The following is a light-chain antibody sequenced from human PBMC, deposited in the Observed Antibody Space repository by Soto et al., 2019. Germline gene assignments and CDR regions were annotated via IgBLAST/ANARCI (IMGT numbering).Light chain of an antibody. Sequence: QSALTQPPSASGSPGQSVTISCTGTSSDVGGYNYVSWYQHHPGKAPKLIIYEVYKRPSGAPDRFSGSKSGNTAALTVSGLQAEDEADYYCSSYVGTNSYVFGTGTKVTV. CDR1: SSDVGGYNY. CDR2: EVY. CDR3: SSYVGTNSYV. J-gene: IGLJ1*01. V-gene: IGLV2-8*01.